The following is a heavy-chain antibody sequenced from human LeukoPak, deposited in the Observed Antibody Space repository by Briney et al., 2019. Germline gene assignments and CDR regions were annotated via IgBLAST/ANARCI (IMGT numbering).Heavy chain of an antibody. CDR2: LYSDGNT. V-gene: IGHV3-53*01. CDR3: ARTKGGSGSYDDY. Sequence: TGGSLRLSCAASGFTVITNDMTWVRQAPGKGLEWVSVLYSDGNTKYADSVKGRFTISRDNSKNTLSLQMSSLRAEDTAVYYCARTKGGSGSYDDYWGQGTLVTVPS. CDR1: GFTVITND. J-gene: IGHJ4*02. D-gene: IGHD3-10*01.